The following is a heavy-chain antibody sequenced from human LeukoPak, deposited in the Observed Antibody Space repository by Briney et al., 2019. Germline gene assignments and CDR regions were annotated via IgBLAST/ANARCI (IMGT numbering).Heavy chain of an antibody. CDR1: GDSVSANSVG. J-gene: IGHJ6*02. CDR3: GRSRNYAMDV. CDR2: TYYRSKWSN. V-gene: IGHV6-1*01. Sequence: SQTLSLTCVISGDSVSANSVGWHWIRQSPSRGLEWLGKTYYRSKWSNDYAVSVKSRISINPDTSKNQFSLQLNSVTPEDTAVYNCGRSRNYAMDVWGQGTTVTVSS.